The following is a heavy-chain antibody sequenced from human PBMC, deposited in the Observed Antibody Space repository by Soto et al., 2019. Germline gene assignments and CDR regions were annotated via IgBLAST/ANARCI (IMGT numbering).Heavy chain of an antibody. J-gene: IGHJ4*02. Sequence: QVQLQQWGAGLLKPSETLSLTCAVYGGSFSGYYWTWIRQPPGTGLEWIGEINHSGSTNYNPFLKSRVTISVDTSKNLFSLTRTSVTAADTAVYYCARDKITGLFDYWGQGTLVTVSS. CDR3: ARDKITGLFDY. CDR1: GGSFSGYY. V-gene: IGHV4-34*01. D-gene: IGHD2-8*02. CDR2: INHSGST.